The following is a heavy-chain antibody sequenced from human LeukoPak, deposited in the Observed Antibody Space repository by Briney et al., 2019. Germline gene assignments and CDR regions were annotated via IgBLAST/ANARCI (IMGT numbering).Heavy chain of an antibody. CDR2: IVTGGGRT. Sequence: GGSLTHSCAPSGFTLNNYLMSGLRPAPGRGREGVSVIVTGGGRTLYADSVNGRFTISGDASRTTLYLQMNGLRAEDTAVYYCAKECDYSPGHKFDLWGQGTLVTVSS. V-gene: IGHV3-23*01. D-gene: IGHD3-10*01. CDR3: AKECDYSPGHKFDL. CDR1: GFTLNNYL. J-gene: IGHJ4*02.